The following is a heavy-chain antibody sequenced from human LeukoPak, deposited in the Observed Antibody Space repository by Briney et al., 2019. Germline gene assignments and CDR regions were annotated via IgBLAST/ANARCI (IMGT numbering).Heavy chain of an antibody. Sequence: SETLSLTCTVSGGSISSSSYYWGWIRQPPGKGLEWIGSIYYSGSTYYNPSLKSRVTISVDTSKNQFSLKLSSVTAADTAVYYCARSPYSSSWYVGPEGFDPWGQGTLVTVSS. J-gene: IGHJ5*02. D-gene: IGHD6-13*01. CDR3: ARSPYSSSWYVGPEGFDP. CDR2: IYYSGST. V-gene: IGHV4-39*07. CDR1: GGSISSSSYY.